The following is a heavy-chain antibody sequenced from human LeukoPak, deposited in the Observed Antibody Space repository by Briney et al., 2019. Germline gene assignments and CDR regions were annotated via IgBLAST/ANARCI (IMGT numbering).Heavy chain of an antibody. J-gene: IGHJ4*02. CDR1: GFTFSSYA. D-gene: IGHD1-26*01. CDR2: IRGSGGST. V-gene: IGHV3-23*01. Sequence: GGSLRLSCAASGFTFSSYAMSWVRQAPGKGLEWVSAIRGSGGSTYYADSVKGRFTISRDNSKNTLYLQVNSLRAEDTAVYYCAKEGALVGANRGSFYHLGQGTLVTVSS. CDR3: AKEGALVGANRGSFYH.